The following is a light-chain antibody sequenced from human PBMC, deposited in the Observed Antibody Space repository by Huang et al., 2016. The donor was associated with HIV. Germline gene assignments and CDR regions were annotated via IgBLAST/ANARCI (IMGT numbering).Light chain of an antibody. V-gene: IGKV2-30*02. CDR2: RVS. J-gene: IGKJ2*01. CDR1: QSLVHSDGNTY. Sequence: DVVMTQSPLFLPVTLGQPASISCRSSQSLVHSDGNTYLTWFQHRPGQSPRRLIYRVSNRDSGVPDRFSGSGSGTDVTLKISRVEAEDLGVYYCMQGTHWPPYTFGQGTKLEIK. CDR3: MQGTHWPPYT.